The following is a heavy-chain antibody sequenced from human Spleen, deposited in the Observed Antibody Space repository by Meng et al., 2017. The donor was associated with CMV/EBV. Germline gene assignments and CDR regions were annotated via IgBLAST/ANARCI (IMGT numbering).Heavy chain of an antibody. CDR3: AQKRDAYNR. CDR2: IYWDDDN. J-gene: IGHJ4*02. CDR1: GFSLSTSGVG. V-gene: IGHV2-5*02. D-gene: IGHD5-24*01. Sequence: QITLKESGPTLVKPTQTLTLTCTFSGFSLSTSGVGVGWIRQPPGKALEWLALIYWDDDNRYSPSLKSRLTITKDISRNQVVLTMTNMDPVDTATYYCAQKRDAYNRWGQGTLVTVSA.